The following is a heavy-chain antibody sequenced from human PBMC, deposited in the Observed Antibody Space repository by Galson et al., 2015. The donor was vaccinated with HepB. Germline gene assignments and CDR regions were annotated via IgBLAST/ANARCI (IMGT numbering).Heavy chain of an antibody. CDR2: TYNDGST. Sequence: SLRLSCAASGFTVSTKYMSWVRQAPGKGLEWVSVTYNDGSTYHPDSVKGRFTISRDNSKNTLYLQMNSLRVDDTAVHYCASSNFRRYYFDYWGQGTLVTVSS. CDR1: GFTVSTKY. CDR3: ASSNFRRYYFDY. J-gene: IGHJ4*02. V-gene: IGHV3-53*01.